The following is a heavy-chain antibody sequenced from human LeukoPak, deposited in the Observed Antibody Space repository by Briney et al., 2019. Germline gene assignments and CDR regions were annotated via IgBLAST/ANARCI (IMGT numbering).Heavy chain of an antibody. Sequence: SVKVSCKASGCTFTSYYMHWVRQAPGQGLEWMGRIIPILGIANYAQKFQGRVTITADKSTSTAYMELSSLRSEDTAVYYCARDDGYSYGTGGLYWGQGTLVTVSS. CDR1: GCTFTSYY. D-gene: IGHD5-18*01. CDR2: IIPILGIA. V-gene: IGHV1-69*04. J-gene: IGHJ4*02. CDR3: ARDDGYSYGTGGLY.